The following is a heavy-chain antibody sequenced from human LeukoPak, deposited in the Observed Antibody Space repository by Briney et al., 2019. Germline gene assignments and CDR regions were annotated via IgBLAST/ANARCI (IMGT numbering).Heavy chain of an antibody. CDR3: ARTYCRGGSCHFDY. CDR2: ISYSGST. D-gene: IGHD2-15*01. CDR1: GGSISSSTYY. V-gene: IGHV4-61*05. J-gene: IGHJ4*02. Sequence: KPAETLSLTCTVSGGSISSSTYYWSWIRQPPGKGLEWIGYISYSGSTDSNPSLKSRVTISVDTSKTQISLKLSSVTAADTAVYYCARTYCRGGSCHFDYWGQGTLCSVSS.